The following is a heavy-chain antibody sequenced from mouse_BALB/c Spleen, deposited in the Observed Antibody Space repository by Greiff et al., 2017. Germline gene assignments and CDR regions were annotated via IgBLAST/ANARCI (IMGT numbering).Heavy chain of an antibody. CDR1: GYSITSDYA. D-gene: IGHD2-1*01. CDR3: AQKGTTPETYAMDY. J-gene: IGHJ4*01. Sequence: EVKLLESGPGLVKPSQSLSLTCTVTGYSITSDYAWNWIRQFPGNKLEWMGYISYSGSTSYNPSLKSRISITRDTSKNQFFLQLNSVTTEDTATYYCAQKGTTPETYAMDYWGQGTSVTVSS. CDR2: ISYSGST. V-gene: IGHV3-2*02.